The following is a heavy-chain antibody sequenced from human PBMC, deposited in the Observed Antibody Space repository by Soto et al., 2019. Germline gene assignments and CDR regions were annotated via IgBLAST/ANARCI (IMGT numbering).Heavy chain of an antibody. V-gene: IGHV1-18*01. CDR1: GYGFATYG. CDR3: ARGRYGDY. J-gene: IGHJ4*02. D-gene: IGHD1-1*01. Sequence: QVHLVQSGAEVKKPGASVKVSCKGSGYGFATYGITWVRQVPGQGLEWMAWISAHNGNTNYAQKLQGRVTVTRDSSTSTAYMELRSLRSDDTAVYYCARGRYGDYWGQGALFTVSS. CDR2: ISAHNGNT.